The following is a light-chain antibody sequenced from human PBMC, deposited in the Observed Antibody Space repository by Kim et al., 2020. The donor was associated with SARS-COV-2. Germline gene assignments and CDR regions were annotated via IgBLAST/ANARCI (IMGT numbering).Light chain of an antibody. J-gene: IGLJ2*01. CDR1: SLRSYY. Sequence: LGQIVKIRCQGDSLRSYYARWYQQKPGQAPVLVIYGKNNRPAGIPDRFSGSSSGNTASLTITGAQAEDEADYYCNSRDNSGNHLVFGGGTQLTVL. CDR2: GKN. CDR3: NSRDNSGNHLV. V-gene: IGLV3-19*01.